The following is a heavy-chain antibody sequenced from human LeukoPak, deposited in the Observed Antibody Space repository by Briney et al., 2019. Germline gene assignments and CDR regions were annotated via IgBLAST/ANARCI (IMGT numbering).Heavy chain of an antibody. D-gene: IGHD6-13*01. V-gene: IGHV4-30-2*05. CDR1: GGSISSGGYY. Sequence: PSETLSLTCTVSGGSISSGGYYWSWIRQPPGKGLEWIGYIYHSGSTYYNPSLKSRVTISVDTSKNQFSLKLSSVTAADTAVYYCATAAAGIVYWYFDLWGRGTLVTVSS. J-gene: IGHJ2*01. CDR3: ATAAAGIVYWYFDL. CDR2: IYHSGST.